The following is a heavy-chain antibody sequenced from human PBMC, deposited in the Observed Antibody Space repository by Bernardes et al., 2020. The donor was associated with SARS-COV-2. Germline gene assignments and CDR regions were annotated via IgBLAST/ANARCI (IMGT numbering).Heavy chain of an antibody. CDR3: VRHGLWGDALDI. V-gene: IGHV4-59*08. CDR2: VFFTGST. Sequence: SETLSLTCTVSGGSISSYFWSWIRQPPGEGLEWIGYVFFTGSTESNPSLKSRVSMSVDTSKNLFSLKVTSVTAADTAVYYCVRHGLWGDALDIWGQGTMVYVSS. D-gene: IGHD2-21*01. CDR1: GGSISSYF. J-gene: IGHJ3*02.